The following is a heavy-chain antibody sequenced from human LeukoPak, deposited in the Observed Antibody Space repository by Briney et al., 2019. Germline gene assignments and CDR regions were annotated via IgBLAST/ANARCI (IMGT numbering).Heavy chain of an antibody. Sequence: SVKVSCKASEYTFTAYYVHWVRQAPGQGLEWMGWINPNSGDTNFAQNFQGRVTMTRDTSISTVYMELSRLRSDDTAVYYCARVGQWLVENDWFDPWGQGTLVTVSS. V-gene: IGHV1-2*02. CDR1: EYTFTAYY. CDR2: INPNSGDT. CDR3: ARVGQWLVENDWFDP. D-gene: IGHD6-19*01. J-gene: IGHJ5*02.